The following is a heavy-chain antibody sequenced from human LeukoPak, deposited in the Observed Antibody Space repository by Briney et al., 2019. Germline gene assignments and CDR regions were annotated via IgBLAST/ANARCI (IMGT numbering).Heavy chain of an antibody. CDR3: AKDGHIVVVTAMQWTALDY. Sequence: GGSLRLSCAASGFTFSSYAMSWVRQAPGKGLEWVSAISGSGGSTYYADSVKGRFTISRDNSKNTLYLQMNSLRAEDTAVYYCAKDGHIVVVTAMQWTALDYWGQGTLVTVSS. CDR2: ISGSGGST. V-gene: IGHV3-23*01. D-gene: IGHD2-21*02. J-gene: IGHJ4*02. CDR1: GFTFSSYA.